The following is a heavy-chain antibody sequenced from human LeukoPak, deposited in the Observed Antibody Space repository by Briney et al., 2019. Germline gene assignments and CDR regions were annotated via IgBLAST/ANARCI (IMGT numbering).Heavy chain of an antibody. CDR1: GGSISSYY. D-gene: IGHD3-22*01. CDR3: ARVTRGYYYDSSGYRSRLPIYYMDV. J-gene: IGHJ6*03. CDR2: IYTSGST. V-gene: IGHV4-4*07. Sequence: SETLSLTCTVSGGSISSYYWSWIRQPAGKGLEWIGRIYTSGSTNYNPSLKSRVTMSVDTSKNQFSLKLSSVTAADTAVYYCARVTRGYYYDSSGYRSRLPIYYMDVWGKGTTVTISS.